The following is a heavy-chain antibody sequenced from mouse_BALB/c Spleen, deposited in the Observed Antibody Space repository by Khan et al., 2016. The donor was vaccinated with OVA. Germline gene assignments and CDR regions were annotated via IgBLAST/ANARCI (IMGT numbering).Heavy chain of an antibody. CDR3: ARGGAYYRADGWFAY. Sequence: VQLQESGTELARPGASVKMSCKASGYTFTSYTMHWVKQRPGQGLEWIGYINPSSGYTNYNQKFKDKATLTADKSSITAYMQLSSLTSEDSAIYDCARGGAYYRADGWFAYWGQGTLVTVSA. CDR1: GYTFTSYT. CDR2: INPSSGYT. J-gene: IGHJ3*01. V-gene: IGHV1-4*01. D-gene: IGHD2-14*01.